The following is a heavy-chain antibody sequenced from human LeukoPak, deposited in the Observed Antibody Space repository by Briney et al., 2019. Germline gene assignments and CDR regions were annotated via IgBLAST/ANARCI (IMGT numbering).Heavy chain of an antibody. D-gene: IGHD2-15*01. CDR3: ARDLSDIVVVVAATPKDDCYYGMDV. V-gene: IGHV3-30*04. Sequence: GRSLRLSCAASGFTFSSYAMHWVRQAPGKGLEWVAVISYDGSNKYYADSVKGRFTISRDNSKNTLYLQMNSLRAEDTAVYYCARDLSDIVVVVAATPKDDCYYGMDVWGKGTTVTVSS. J-gene: IGHJ6*04. CDR2: ISYDGSNK. CDR1: GFTFSSYA.